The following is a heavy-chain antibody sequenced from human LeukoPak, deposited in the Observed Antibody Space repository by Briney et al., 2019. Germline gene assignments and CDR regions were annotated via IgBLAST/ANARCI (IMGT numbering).Heavy chain of an antibody. D-gene: IGHD6-13*01. CDR2: IIPIFGIA. V-gene: IGHV1-69*04. J-gene: IGHJ4*02. Sequence: GASVKVSCKASGGTFSSYAISWVRQAPGQGLEWMGRIIPIFGIANYAQKSQGRVTITADKSTSTAYMELSSLRSEDTAVYYCARIGSSSWDYFDYWGQGTLVTVSS. CDR3: ARIGSSSWDYFDY. CDR1: GGTFSSYA.